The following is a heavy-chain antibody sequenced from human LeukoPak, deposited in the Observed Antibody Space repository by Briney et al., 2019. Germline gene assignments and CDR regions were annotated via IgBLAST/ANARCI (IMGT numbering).Heavy chain of an antibody. V-gene: IGHV4-34*01. Sequence: SETLSLTCAVYGVSFSGYYWNWIRQPPGKGLEWIGEINHGGRNNYNPSLKSRVTISVDTSKNQFSLKLTSVTAADTAVYYNARGRMAAAATRGDYLDYWGQGTLVTVSS. J-gene: IGHJ4*02. CDR1: GVSFSGYY. CDR3: ARGRMAAAATRGDYLDY. D-gene: IGHD6-13*01. CDR2: INHGGRN.